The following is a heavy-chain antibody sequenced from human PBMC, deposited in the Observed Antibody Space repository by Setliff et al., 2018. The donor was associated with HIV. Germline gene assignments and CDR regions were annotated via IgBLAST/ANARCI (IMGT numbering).Heavy chain of an antibody. CDR1: GGSFNNYH. CDR3: ARDRHYYGSGSYGP. V-gene: IGHV4-4*07. J-gene: IGHJ5*02. CDR2: IYDSGAT. D-gene: IGHD3-10*01. Sequence: SETLSLTCTVSGGSFNNYHWSWIRQPAGKGLEWIGRIYDSGATNYKPSLKSRVTMSIDKSNNQFSLYLTSVTAADTAIYYCARDRHYYGSGSYGPWGQGILVTAS.